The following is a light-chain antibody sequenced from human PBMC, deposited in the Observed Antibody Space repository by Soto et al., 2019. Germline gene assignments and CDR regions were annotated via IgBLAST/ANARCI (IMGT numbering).Light chain of an antibody. CDR3: QHYNNWPFT. Sequence: EIVLTQSPGTLSLSPGERATLSCRASQNVDTKYLAWYQFKPGQAPRLLIYGASSRATGIPARFSGSGSGTEFTLTISSLQSEDFVVYYCQHYNNWPFTFGGGTKVDIK. CDR1: QNVDTKY. CDR2: GAS. J-gene: IGKJ4*01. V-gene: IGKV3-15*01.